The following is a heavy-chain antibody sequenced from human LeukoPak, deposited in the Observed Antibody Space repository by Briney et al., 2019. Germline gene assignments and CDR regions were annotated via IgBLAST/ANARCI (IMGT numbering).Heavy chain of an antibody. CDR2: ISSVDTI. V-gene: IGHV3-11*04. Sequence: GGSLRLSCAASGFTFSDYYMTWIRQAPGKGLEWVSYISSVDTIYYADSVKGRFTISRDNARNSLYLQMNSLRAEDTAVFYCARKGPLSGYVDYWGQGTLVTVSS. D-gene: IGHD3-9*01. CDR3: ARKGPLSGYVDY. J-gene: IGHJ4*02. CDR1: GFTFSDYY.